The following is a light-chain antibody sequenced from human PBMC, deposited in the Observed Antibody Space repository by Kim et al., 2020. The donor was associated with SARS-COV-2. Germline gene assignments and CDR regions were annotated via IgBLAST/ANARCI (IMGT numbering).Light chain of an antibody. CDR1: QSISSY. CDR2: AAS. J-gene: IGKJ1*01. CDR3: QQSYSTPRT. V-gene: IGKV1-39*01. Sequence: ASVGDRVTITCRASQSISSYLNWYQQRPGKAPKLLIYAASSLQSGVPSRFSGSGSGTDFTLTISSLQPEDFATYYCQQSYSTPRTFGQGTKVDIK.